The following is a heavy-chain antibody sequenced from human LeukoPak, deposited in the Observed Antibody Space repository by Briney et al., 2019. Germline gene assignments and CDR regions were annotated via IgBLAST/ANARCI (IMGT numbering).Heavy chain of an antibody. CDR1: GFTFSSYS. Sequence: GGSLRLSCAASGFTFSSYSMNWVRQAPGKGLEWVSYISSSSSSTIYYAESVKGRFTISRDNAKNSLYLQMNSLRDEDTAVYYCARDRVGATVFDHWGQGTLVTVSS. V-gene: IGHV3-48*02. CDR2: ISSSSSSTI. J-gene: IGHJ4*02. D-gene: IGHD1-26*01. CDR3: ARDRVGATVFDH.